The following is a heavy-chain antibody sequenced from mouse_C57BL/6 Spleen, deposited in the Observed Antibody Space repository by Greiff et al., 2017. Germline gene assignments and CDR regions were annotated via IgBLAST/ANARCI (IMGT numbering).Heavy chain of an antibody. D-gene: IGHD1-1*01. V-gene: IGHV1-61*01. Sequence: QVQLQQPGAELVRPGSSVKLSCKASGYTFTSYWMDWVKQRPGQGLEWIGNIYPSDSETHYNQKFKDKATLTVDKSSSTAYMQLSSLTSEDSAVYYCARIYYYGSSPFAYWGQGTLVTVSA. CDR3: ARIYYYGSSPFAY. J-gene: IGHJ3*01. CDR2: IYPSDSET. CDR1: GYTFTSYW.